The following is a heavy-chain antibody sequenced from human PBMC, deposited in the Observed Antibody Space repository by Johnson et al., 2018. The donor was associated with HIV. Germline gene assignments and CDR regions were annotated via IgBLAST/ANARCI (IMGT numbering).Heavy chain of an antibody. J-gene: IGHJ3*01. V-gene: IGHV3-66*01. CDR2: ISSGGDT. Sequence: VQLVESGGGLVQPGGSLRLSCVVSGFTVSSNYITWVRQAPGKGLEWVSVISSGGDTYYADSVKDRFTISRDNSKNTLYLQMDSLRAVDTAVFYCAKDRIRSTAPDTFDVWGQGTMVTVSS. CDR1: GFTVSSNY. D-gene: IGHD5-18*01. CDR3: AKDRIRSTAPDTFDV.